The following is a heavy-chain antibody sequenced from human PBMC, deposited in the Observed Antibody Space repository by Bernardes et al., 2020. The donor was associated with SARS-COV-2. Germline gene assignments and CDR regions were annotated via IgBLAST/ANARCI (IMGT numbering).Heavy chain of an antibody. V-gene: IGHV6-1*01. J-gene: IGHJ4*02. CDR3: ARNAAWAPLDY. CDR1: GDSVSSNRAT. CDR2: TYYRSNWNN. Sequence: SQTLSLTCAISGDSVSSNRATWNWIRQSPSGGLEWLGRTYYRSNWNNDYAVSVKSRITINPDTSKNQFSLHLNSVTPEDTAVYYCARNAAWAPLDYWGQGILVTVSS.